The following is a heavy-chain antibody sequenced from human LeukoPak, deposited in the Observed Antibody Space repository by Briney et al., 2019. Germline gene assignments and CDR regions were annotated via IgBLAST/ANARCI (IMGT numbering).Heavy chain of an antibody. V-gene: IGHV3-48*04. D-gene: IGHD2-2*01. CDR3: ARNLLNDEGSSYFFDQ. Sequence: GGSLRLSCAASGFTFSSYSMNWVRQAPGKGLEWVSYISQSSDRIYHADPVKGRFTISRDNAKNSLYLQMDSLRVEDTAVYYCARNLLNDEGSSYFFDQWGQGTLVTVAS. CDR1: GFTFSSYS. J-gene: IGHJ4*02. CDR2: ISQSSDRI.